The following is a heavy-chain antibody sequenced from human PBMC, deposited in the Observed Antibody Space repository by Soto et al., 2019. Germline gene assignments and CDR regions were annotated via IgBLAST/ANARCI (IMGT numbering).Heavy chain of an antibody. Sequence: QVQLVESGGCVVQPGTSLRLSCVGSGFTFRSYVIHWVRQAPGKGLEWVALTSYAGSNNFYGDSVQGRFTISRHNSRNTVELHMDSLRFEYTALCYGARWGTTGGLDVWCQGTLVSVSS. CDR1: GFTFRSYV. CDR2: TSYAGSNN. J-gene: IGHJ4*02. V-gene: IGHV3-33*05. D-gene: IGHD3-16*01. CDR3: ARWGTTGGLDV.